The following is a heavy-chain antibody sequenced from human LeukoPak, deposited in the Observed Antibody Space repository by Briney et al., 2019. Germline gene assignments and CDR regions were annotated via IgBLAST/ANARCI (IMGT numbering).Heavy chain of an antibody. J-gene: IGHJ4*02. CDR3: ARSRNYYDSSGYYQILDY. D-gene: IGHD3-22*01. CDR2: NHYSRST. Sequence: KELDWIGYNHYSRSTNYNPSLKSRVTISVDTSKNQFSLKLSSVTAADTAVYYCARSRNYYDSSGYYQILDYWGQGTLVTVSS. V-gene: IGHV4-59*08.